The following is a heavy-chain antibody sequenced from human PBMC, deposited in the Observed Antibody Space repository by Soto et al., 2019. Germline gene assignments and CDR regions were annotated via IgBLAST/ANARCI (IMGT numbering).Heavy chain of an antibody. Sequence: KGLEWVLYISSRGSTIYYADSVKGRFTISRDNAKNSLYLQMNSLRAEDTAVYYCARTDFFFKGGDGIRDCYSVSAFLLNRSSDL. V-gene: IGHV3-48*03. CDR2: ISSRGSTI. CDR3: ARTDFFFKGGDGIRDCYSVSAFLLNRSSDL. J-gene: IGHJ2*01. D-gene: IGHD2-15*01.